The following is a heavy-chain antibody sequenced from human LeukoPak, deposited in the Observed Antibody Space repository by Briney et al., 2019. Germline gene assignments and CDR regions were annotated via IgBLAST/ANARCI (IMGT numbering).Heavy chain of an antibody. V-gene: IGHV4-39*01. Sequence: SETLSFTCTVSGGSISISSYYWDWIRQPPGKGMEWIGSIYYSGTYYNPSLKSRVTISVDTSKNQFSLKLSSVTAADTAAYYCVNSRKGDCYMDVWGKGTTVTVSS. J-gene: IGHJ6*03. D-gene: IGHD2-21*02. CDR3: VNSRKGDCYMDV. CDR1: GGSISISSYY. CDR2: IYYSGT.